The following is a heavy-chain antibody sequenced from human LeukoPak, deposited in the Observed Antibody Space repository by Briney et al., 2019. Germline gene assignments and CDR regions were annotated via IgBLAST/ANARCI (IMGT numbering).Heavy chain of an antibody. Sequence: PGGSLRLSCAASGFTFSSYAMSWVRQAPGKGLEWVSAISGSGGSTYYADSVKGRFTISRDNSKNTLYLQMNSLRAEDTAVYYCAKTFRSGVSIFGVATFDYWGQGTLVTVSS. CDR3: AKTFRSGVSIFGVATFDY. D-gene: IGHD3-3*01. V-gene: IGHV3-23*01. CDR1: GFTFSSYA. CDR2: ISGSGGST. J-gene: IGHJ4*02.